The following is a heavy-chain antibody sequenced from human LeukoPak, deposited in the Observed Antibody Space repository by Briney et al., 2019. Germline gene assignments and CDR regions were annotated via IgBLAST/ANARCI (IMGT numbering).Heavy chain of an antibody. CDR3: ARDGGWGSAYYYGSDNWFDP. Sequence: ASVKVSCKASGYTFTSYGISWVRQAPGQGLEWMGWISAYNGNTNYAQKLQGRVTMTTDTSTSTAYMELRSLRSDDTAVYYCARDGGWGSAYYYGSDNWFDPWGQGTLVTVSS. CDR1: GYTFTSYG. CDR2: ISAYNGNT. D-gene: IGHD3-10*01. V-gene: IGHV1-18*01. J-gene: IGHJ5*02.